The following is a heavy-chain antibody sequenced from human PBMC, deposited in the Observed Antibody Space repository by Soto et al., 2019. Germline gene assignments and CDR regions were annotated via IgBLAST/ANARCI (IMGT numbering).Heavy chain of an antibody. Sequence: PGESLKISCKGSGYSFTSYWIGWVRQMPGKGLEWMGIIYPGDSDTRYSPSFQGQVTISADKSISTAYLQWSSLKASDTAVYYCARQDIVVVPAAIGSGYYYYGMDVWGQGTTVTVSS. J-gene: IGHJ6*02. CDR3: ARQDIVVVPAAIGSGYYYYGMDV. D-gene: IGHD2-2*01. V-gene: IGHV5-51*01. CDR1: GYSFTSYW. CDR2: IYPGDSDT.